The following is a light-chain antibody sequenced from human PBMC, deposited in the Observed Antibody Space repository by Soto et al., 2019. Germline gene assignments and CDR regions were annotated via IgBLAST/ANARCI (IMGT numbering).Light chain of an antibody. CDR1: SSNIGAAYD. CDR3: QSFDSSLSGFVI. Sequence: QSALTQPPSVSGAPGQRVTISCSGNSSNIGAAYDVHWYQQLPGTAPKLIIYANDKRPSGVPDRFSGSKSGASASLAITGLQADDEADYYCQSFDSSLSGFVIFGGGTKLTVL. J-gene: IGLJ2*01. CDR2: AND. V-gene: IGLV1-40*01.